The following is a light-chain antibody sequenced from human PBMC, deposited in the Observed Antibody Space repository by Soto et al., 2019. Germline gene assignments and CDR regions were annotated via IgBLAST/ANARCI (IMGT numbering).Light chain of an antibody. CDR3: QQYYSYPPT. J-gene: IGKJ2*01. Sequence: AIRMTQSPSSFSASTGDRVTITCRASQGISSYLAWYQQKPGKAPKLLIYAASTLQSAVPSRFSGSGSGTDFTIPISCLQSEDCATYYFQQYYSYPPTFGQGTKLEIK. V-gene: IGKV1-8*01. CDR2: AAS. CDR1: QGISSY.